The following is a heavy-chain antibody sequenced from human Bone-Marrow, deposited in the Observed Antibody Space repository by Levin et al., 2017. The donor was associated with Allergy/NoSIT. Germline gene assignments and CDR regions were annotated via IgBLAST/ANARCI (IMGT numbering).Heavy chain of an antibody. CDR2: IYYSGST. J-gene: IGHJ4*02. CDR3: ARVSGGYERKGQRIFDY. CDR1: GGSISSSSYY. Sequence: PSETLSLTCTVSGGSISSSSYYWGWIRQPPGKGLEWIGSIYYSGSTYYNPSLKSRVTISVDTSKNQFSLKLSSVTAADTAVYYCARVSGGYERKGQRIFDYWGQGTLVTVSS. V-gene: IGHV4-39*01. D-gene: IGHD5-12*01.